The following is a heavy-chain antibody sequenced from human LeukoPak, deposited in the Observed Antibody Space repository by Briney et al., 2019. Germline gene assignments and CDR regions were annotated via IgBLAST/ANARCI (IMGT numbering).Heavy chain of an antibody. V-gene: IGHV1-2*02. J-gene: IGHJ4*02. Sequence: ASVKVSCKASGYTFTSYYMHWVRQAPGQGLEWMGWINPNSGGTNYAQKFQGRVTMTRDTSISTAYMELSRLRSEDTAVYYCARGRPSLYYYDSSGYYYGYWGQGTLVTVSS. CDR2: INPNSGGT. D-gene: IGHD3-22*01. CDR3: ARGRPSLYYYDSSGYYYGY. CDR1: GYTFTSYY.